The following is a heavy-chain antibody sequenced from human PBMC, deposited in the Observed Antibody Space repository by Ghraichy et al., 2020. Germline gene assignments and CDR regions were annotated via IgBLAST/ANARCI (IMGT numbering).Heavy chain of an antibody. J-gene: IGHJ4*02. CDR3: HSNNWWTFEH. V-gene: IGHV3-7*02. Sequence: GESLNISCAASGFTFSNSWMTWVRQAPGKGLEWVATIKEDGSANYYVDSVAGRFTISRDKPNKPLYLQSNSLRAEDTALYYCHSNNWWTFEHWGQGTLVTVSS. D-gene: IGHD1-1*01. CDR1: GFTFSNSW. CDR2: IKEDGSAN.